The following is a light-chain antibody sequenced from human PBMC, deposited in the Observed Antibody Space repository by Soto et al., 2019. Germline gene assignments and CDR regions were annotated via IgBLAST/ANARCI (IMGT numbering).Light chain of an antibody. CDR3: QQYNNWHSIT. V-gene: IGKV3-15*01. J-gene: IGKJ5*01. CDR2: GAN. CDR1: RRVSSS. Sequence: ELSMTQSPATLSVSPGERSTLSCSASRRVSSSLASYQQKPGQAPSLLIYGANTRVTGVPDRFSGSGSGTELTLTISSLQPEDSAVYYCQQYNNWHSITFGQGTRLEIK.